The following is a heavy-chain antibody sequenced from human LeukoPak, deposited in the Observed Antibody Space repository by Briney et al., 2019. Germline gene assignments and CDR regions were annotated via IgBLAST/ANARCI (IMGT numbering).Heavy chain of an antibody. Sequence: GGSLRLSCAASGFTFSSYSMNWVRQAPGKGLEWVSSISSSSSYIYYADSVKGRFTISRDNAKNSLYLQMNSLRAEDTAVYYCAKAPVAGYGTIFDYWGQGTLVTVSS. J-gene: IGHJ4*02. D-gene: IGHD6-19*01. CDR1: GFTFSSYS. CDR2: ISSSSSYI. V-gene: IGHV3-21*04. CDR3: AKAPVAGYGTIFDY.